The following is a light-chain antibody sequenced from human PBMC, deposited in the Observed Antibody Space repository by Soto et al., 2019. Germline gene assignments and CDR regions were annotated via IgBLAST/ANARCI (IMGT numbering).Light chain of an antibody. CDR3: TSYTSSTTNYF. CDR2: EVS. CDR1: SSDIGGYNY. Sequence: QSVLTQPASVSGSPGQSITFSCTGTSSDIGGYNYVSWYQQHPGKAPKLMIYEVSNRPSGVSDRFSGSKSGNTASLTISGLQAEDDADYYCTSYTSSTTNYFFGTGTKLTVL. V-gene: IGLV2-14*01. J-gene: IGLJ1*01.